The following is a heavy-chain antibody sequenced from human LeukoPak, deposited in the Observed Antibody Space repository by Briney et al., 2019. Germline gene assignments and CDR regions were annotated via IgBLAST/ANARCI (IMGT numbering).Heavy chain of an antibody. V-gene: IGHV3-48*04. CDR1: GSTFSNDA. Sequence: GGSLRLSCASSGSTFSNDAMTWVRQAPGKGLERLSYIGTRTTMIYYADSVKGRFTISRDNAKSLLYLQMNSLRAEDTAVYYCARPHGPGWGRFDPWGQGTLVTVSS. CDR2: IGTRTTMI. J-gene: IGHJ5*02. D-gene: IGHD3-10*01. CDR3: ARPHGPGWGRFDP.